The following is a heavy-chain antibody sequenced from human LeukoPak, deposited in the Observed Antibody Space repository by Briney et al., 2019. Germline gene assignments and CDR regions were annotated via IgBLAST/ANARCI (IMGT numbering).Heavy chain of an antibody. CDR2: IYYSGST. Sequence: PSETLSLTCTISGASLYGYYWSWIRQPPGKGLEWIGYIYYSGSTNYNPSLKSRVTISVDTSKNQFSLKLSSVTAADTAVYYCARDSGSSWSFDYWGQGTLVTVSS. CDR3: ARDSGSSWSFDY. CDR1: GASLYGYY. D-gene: IGHD6-13*01. V-gene: IGHV4-59*01. J-gene: IGHJ4*02.